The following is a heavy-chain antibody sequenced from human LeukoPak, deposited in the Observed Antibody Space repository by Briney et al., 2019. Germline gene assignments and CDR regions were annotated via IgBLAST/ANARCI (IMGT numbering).Heavy chain of an antibody. CDR3: ARWDSGSCSH. D-gene: IGHD1-26*01. CDR2: SRNKANNYIK. J-gene: IGHJ4*02. V-gene: IGHV3-72*01. CDR1: GFTFSDHY. Sequence: GGSLRLSCAASGFTFSDHYMDWVRQAPGKGLEWVGRSRNKANNYIKEYAASVKGRFTISRYDSKNSLYPQMHSLKTEDTAVYYCARWDSGSCSHWGQGTLVTVS.